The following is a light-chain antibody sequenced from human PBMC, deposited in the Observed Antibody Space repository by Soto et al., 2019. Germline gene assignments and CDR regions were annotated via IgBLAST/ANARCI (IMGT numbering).Light chain of an antibody. CDR2: DVS. V-gene: IGLV2-11*01. J-gene: IGLJ1*01. CDR3: CSYTGRYTPYV. CDR1: SSDVGGYNY. Sequence: QSALTQPRSVSGSPGQSVTISCTGTSSDVGGYNYVSWYQQHPGKAPKLMIYDVSKRPSGVPDRFSGSKCGNTASLTISGLQAEDEADYYCCSYTGRYTPYVFGTGTKVTVL.